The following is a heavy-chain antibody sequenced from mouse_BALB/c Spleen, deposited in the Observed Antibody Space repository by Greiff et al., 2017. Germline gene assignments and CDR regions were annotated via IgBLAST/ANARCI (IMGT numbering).Heavy chain of an antibody. CDR3: ARSAMITTDFDV. Sequence: VQLHQSGPELVKPGASVKIPCKASGYTFTDYNMDWVKQSHGKSLEWIGDINPNNGGTIYNQKFKGKATLTVDKSSSTAYMELRSLTSEDTAVYYCARSAMITTDFDVWGAGTTVTVSS. J-gene: IGHJ1*01. D-gene: IGHD2-4*01. V-gene: IGHV1-18*01. CDR1: GYTFTDYN. CDR2: INPNNGGT.